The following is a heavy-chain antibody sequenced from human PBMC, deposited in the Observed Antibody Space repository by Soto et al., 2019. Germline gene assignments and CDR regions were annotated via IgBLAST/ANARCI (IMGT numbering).Heavy chain of an antibody. CDR2: ISAYNGNT. V-gene: IGHV1-18*01. CDR3: ARANARGYSYGYPPYYFDY. CDR1: GYTFTSYG. D-gene: IGHD5-18*01. J-gene: IGHJ4*02. Sequence: ASVKVSCKASGYTFTSYGISWVRQAPGQGLEWMGWISAYNGNTNYAQKLQGRVTMTTDKSTSTAYMELSSLRSEDTAVYYCARANARGYSYGYPPYYFDYWGQGTLVTVSS.